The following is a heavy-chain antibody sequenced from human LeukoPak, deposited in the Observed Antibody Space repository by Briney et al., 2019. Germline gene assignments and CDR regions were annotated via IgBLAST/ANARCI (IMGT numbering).Heavy chain of an antibody. Sequence: GGSLRLSCAASGFTFSSYTMSWVRQAPGKGLEWVSTITTSDGNTYYADSVKGRFTISRDNAKSSLYLQMNSLRAEDTAVYYCARDKYGDYVIDYWGQGTLVTVSS. V-gene: IGHV3-21*01. D-gene: IGHD4-17*01. CDR1: GFTFSSYT. J-gene: IGHJ4*02. CDR3: ARDKYGDYVIDY. CDR2: ITTSDGNT.